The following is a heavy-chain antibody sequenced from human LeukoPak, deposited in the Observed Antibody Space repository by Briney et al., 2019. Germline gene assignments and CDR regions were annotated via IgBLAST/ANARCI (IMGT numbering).Heavy chain of an antibody. J-gene: IGHJ5*02. CDR3: ARDSSGFLTIGWFDP. CDR2: INPSGGST. D-gene: IGHD6-19*01. Sequence: ASVKVSCKASGYTFTSYYMHWVRQAPGQGLEWMGIINPSGGSTSYAQKFQGRVTMTRDMSTSTVYMELSSLRSEDTAVYYCARDSSGFLTIGWFDPWGQGTLVTVSS. V-gene: IGHV1-46*01. CDR1: GYTFTSYY.